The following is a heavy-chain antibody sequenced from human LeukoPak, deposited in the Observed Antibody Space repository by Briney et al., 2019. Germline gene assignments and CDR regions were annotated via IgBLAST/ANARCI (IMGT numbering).Heavy chain of an antibody. CDR3: ARHDYGDYDGILDY. Sequence: ASVKVSCKASGYTFTSYGISWVRQAPGQGLEWMGWISVYNGNTNYAQKLQGRVTMTTDTSTSTAYMELRSLRSDDTAVYYCARHDYGDYDGILDYWGQGTLVTVSS. D-gene: IGHD4-17*01. CDR2: ISVYNGNT. CDR1: GYTFTSYG. J-gene: IGHJ4*02. V-gene: IGHV1-18*01.